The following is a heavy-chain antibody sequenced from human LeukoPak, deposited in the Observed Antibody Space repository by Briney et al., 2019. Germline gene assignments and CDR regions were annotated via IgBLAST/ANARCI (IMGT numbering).Heavy chain of an antibody. V-gene: IGHV4-61*02. J-gene: IGHJ5*02. Sequence: KPSETLSLTCTVSGGSISSGNYYWTWIRQPAGKGLEWIGRIYTSGGTNYNPSLKSRVTISLDTSRNQFSLKLSSVTAADAAVYYCARDGGYSDSSGYHNWFDPWGQGTLVTVSS. D-gene: IGHD3-22*01. CDR2: IYTSGGT. CDR1: GGSISSGNYY. CDR3: ARDGGYSDSSGYHNWFDP.